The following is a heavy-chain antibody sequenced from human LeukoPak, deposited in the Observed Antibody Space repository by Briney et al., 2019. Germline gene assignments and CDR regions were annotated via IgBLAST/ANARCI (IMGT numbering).Heavy chain of an antibody. V-gene: IGHV3-21*01. CDR3: AREPYYGDYP. Sequence: GSLILSCAASGFTFNSYSMNWVRPAPGKGLEWVSSISSSSSYIYYADSVKGRFTISRDNAKNSLYLQMNSLRAEDTAVYYCAREPYYGDYPRGQGTLVTVSS. CDR1: GFTFNSYS. CDR2: ISSSSSYI. D-gene: IGHD4-17*01. J-gene: IGHJ4*02.